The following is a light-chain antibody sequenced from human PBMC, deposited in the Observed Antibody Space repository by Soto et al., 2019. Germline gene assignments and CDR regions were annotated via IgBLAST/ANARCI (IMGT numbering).Light chain of an antibody. CDR2: DAS. Sequence: EIVLTQSPATLSLAPGERATLSCRASQSVSSYLAWYQQKPGQAPRLLIYDASNRATGIPARFSGSGSGTDFTINISRIDTEGVGVYYCQQLSTWPRKCGQGTKV. CDR3: QQLSTWPRK. CDR1: QSVSSY. V-gene: IGKV3-11*01. J-gene: IGKJ1*01.